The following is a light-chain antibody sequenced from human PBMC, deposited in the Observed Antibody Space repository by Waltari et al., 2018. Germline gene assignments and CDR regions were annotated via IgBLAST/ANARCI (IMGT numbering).Light chain of an antibody. J-gene: IGKJ4*01. CDR2: GAS. CDR1: QGINSW. CDR3: QQAASFPLT. V-gene: IGKV1-12*01. Sequence: IQMTQSPSSVSASVGDRVTVTCRASQGINSWLAWYQQKPGSGPKLLIYGASSLPSGVPSRFSGSGSGTDFTLTISSLQPDDFATYYCQQAASFPLTFGGGTKVEIK.